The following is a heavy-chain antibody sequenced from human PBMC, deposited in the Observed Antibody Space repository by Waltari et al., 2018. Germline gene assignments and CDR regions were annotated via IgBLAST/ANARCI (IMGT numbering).Heavy chain of an antibody. V-gene: IGHV5-51*03. D-gene: IGHD6-19*01. CDR3: ATQPSPSRYSSGYEFDY. CDR1: GYSFTSYW. J-gene: IGHJ4*02. CDR2: IYPGNSDT. Sequence: EVQLVQSGAEVKKPGESLKISCKGSGYSFTSYWIGWVRQMPGKGLEWMGIIYPGNSDTRYIPSFQGQVTISADKSISTAYLQWSSLKASDTAMYYCATQPSPSRYSSGYEFDYWGQGTLVTVSS.